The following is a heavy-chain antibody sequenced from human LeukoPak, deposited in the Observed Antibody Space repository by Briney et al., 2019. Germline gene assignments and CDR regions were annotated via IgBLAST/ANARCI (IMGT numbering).Heavy chain of an antibody. D-gene: IGHD3-22*01. J-gene: IGHJ3*02. V-gene: IGHV4-59*01. Sequence: SETLSLTCTVSGGSIHTYYWSWIRQPPGKGLEWVGYMSDTGRTNYNPSLKSRVTISGDTPKNQISLKVNSVTAADTAVYYCARGRYYDSGGYYLNDAFDIWGQGTMVTVSS. CDR2: MSDTGRT. CDR1: GGSIHTYY. CDR3: ARGRYYDSGGYYLNDAFDI.